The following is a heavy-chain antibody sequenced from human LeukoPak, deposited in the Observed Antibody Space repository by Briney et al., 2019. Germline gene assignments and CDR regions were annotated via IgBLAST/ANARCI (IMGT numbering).Heavy chain of an antibody. CDR1: GFTFSDYS. J-gene: IGHJ4*02. V-gene: IGHV3-48*04. CDR2: IGGRGSTV. D-gene: IGHD5-24*01. CDR3: ARDKTTGFKNDFDS. Sequence: PGGSLRLSCAASGFTFSDYSMNWVRQAQGKGLEWLSFIGGRGSTVYYADSVKGRFTISRDNAKRSLYLQMNSLRVEDTALYYCARDKTTGFKNDFDSWGQGTLVTVSP.